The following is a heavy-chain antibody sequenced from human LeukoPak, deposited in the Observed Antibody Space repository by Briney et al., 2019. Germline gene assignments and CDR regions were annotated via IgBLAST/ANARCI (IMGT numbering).Heavy chain of an antibody. D-gene: IGHD1-26*01. V-gene: IGHV1-2*06. CDR1: GYTFTGYY. CDR3: AREDGRLLQNDY. J-gene: IGHJ4*02. Sequence: ASVKVSCKASGYTFTGYYMHWVRQAPGQGLEWMGRINPNSGGTNYAQKFQGRVTMTRDTSISTAYVELSRLRSDDTAVYYCAREDGRLLQNDYWGQGTLVTVSS. CDR2: INPNSGGT.